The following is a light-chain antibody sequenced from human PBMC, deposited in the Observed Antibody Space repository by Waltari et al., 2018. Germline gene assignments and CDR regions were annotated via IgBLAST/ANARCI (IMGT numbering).Light chain of an antibody. J-gene: IGKJ4*01. CDR1: QSLSSSQ. CDR2: GAS. V-gene: IGKV3-20*01. CDR3: QQYGSSPTT. Sequence: EIALTQSPDTLSLSPGDRVTLSCRASQSLSSSQLAWYQQKPSQAPRLLIYGASSRTTGIPERFSGSGSGTDFTLTISRLEPEDFAVYYCQQYGSSPTTFGGGTKVEIK.